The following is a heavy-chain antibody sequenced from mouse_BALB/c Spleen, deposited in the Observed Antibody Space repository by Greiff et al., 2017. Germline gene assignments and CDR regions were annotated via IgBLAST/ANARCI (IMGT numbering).Heavy chain of an antibody. D-gene: IGHD2-4*01. Sequence: EVHLVESGGGLVKPGGSLKLSCAASGFTFSSYAMSWVRQSPEKRLEWVAEISSGGSYTYYPDTVTGRFTISRDNAKNTLYLEMSSLRSEDTAMYYCARALYDSDAMDYWGQGTSVTVSS. CDR2: ISSGGSYT. V-gene: IGHV5-9-4*01. CDR1: GFTFSSYA. CDR3: ARALYDSDAMDY. J-gene: IGHJ4*01.